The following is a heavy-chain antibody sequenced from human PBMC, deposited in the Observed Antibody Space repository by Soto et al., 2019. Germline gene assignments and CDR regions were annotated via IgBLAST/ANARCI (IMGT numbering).Heavy chain of an antibody. Sequence: QVQLVQSGAEVKKPGSSVKVSCKASGSTFSSYAISWVRQAPGQGLEWMGGIIPIFGTANYAQKFQGRVTITADESTSTAYMELSSLRSEDTAVYYCARMEITTVTYYYGMDVWGQGTTVTVSS. V-gene: IGHV1-69*01. CDR1: GSTFSSYA. D-gene: IGHD4-4*01. CDR2: IIPIFGTA. CDR3: ARMEITTVTYYYGMDV. J-gene: IGHJ6*02.